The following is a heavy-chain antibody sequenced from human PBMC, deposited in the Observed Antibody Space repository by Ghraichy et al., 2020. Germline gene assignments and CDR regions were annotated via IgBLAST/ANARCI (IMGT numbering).Heavy chain of an antibody. Sequence: NLSLTCTVSGGSISSSSYYWGWIRQPPGKGLEWIGSIYYSGSTYYNPSLKSRVTISVDTSKNQFSLKLSSVTAADTAVYYCARDLYCVGGSCPYYFDYWGQGTLVTVSS. CDR1: GGSISSSSYY. CDR3: ARDLYCVGGSCPYYFDY. D-gene: IGHD2-15*01. V-gene: IGHV4-39*07. J-gene: IGHJ4*02. CDR2: IYYSGST.